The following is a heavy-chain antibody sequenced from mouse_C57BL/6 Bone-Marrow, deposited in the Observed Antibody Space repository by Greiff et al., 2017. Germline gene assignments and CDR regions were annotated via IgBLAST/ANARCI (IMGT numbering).Heavy chain of an antibody. V-gene: IGHV1-55*01. CDR2: VSPTSGRT. Sequence: QVQLQQSGAELVKPGASVKMSCKASGYTFTSYWITWVKQRPGQGLEWIGDVSPTSGRTNYNEKFKSKAILTVDTSSNTAYMQLSSLTSEDSAVFYGARSGPLGRSFDYWGQGTTLTVSS. J-gene: IGHJ2*01. D-gene: IGHD4-1*01. CDR1: GYTFTSYW. CDR3: ARSGPLGRSFDY.